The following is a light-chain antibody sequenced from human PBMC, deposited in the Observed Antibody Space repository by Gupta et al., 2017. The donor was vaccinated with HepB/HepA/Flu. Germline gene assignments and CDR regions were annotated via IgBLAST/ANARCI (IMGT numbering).Light chain of an antibody. CDR1: SSDVGSYNL. V-gene: IGLV2-23*02. Sequence: QSALTQPASVSGSPGQSITISCTGTSSDVGSYNLVSWYQQHPGKAPKVMIYEVSKRPSGVSNRFSGSKSGNTASLTISGLQAEDEADYCCCSYAGSSTYVFGTGTKVTVL. J-gene: IGLJ1*01. CDR3: CSYAGSSTYV. CDR2: EVS.